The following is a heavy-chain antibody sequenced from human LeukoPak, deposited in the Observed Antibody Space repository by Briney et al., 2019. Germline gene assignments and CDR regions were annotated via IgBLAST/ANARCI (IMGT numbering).Heavy chain of an antibody. CDR3: ARGSLPYSTRN. J-gene: IGHJ4*02. Sequence: SETLTLTCTVSGGPISSYYWRWLRKPPGKGLEWLGYIYYSGSTNYNPSLKSRVTISVDTSKNQFSLKLSSVTAADTAVYYCARGSLPYSTRNWGQGTLVTVSS. CDR1: GGPISSYY. D-gene: IGHD6-13*01. V-gene: IGHV4-59*01. CDR2: IYYSGST.